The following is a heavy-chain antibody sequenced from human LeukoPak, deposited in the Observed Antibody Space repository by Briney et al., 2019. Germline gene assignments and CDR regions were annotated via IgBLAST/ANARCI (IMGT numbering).Heavy chain of an antibody. D-gene: IGHD2-2*01. CDR3: AKDGVVVVATSVYYYYYGMDV. CDR2: IIPILNIT. CDR1: GGTFSSYT. J-gene: IGHJ6*02. Sequence: SVKVSCKASGGTFSSYTISWVRQAPGQGLEWMGRIIPILNITDCAQNFQGRVTLTADKSTSTAYMELSTLRSEDTAVYYCAKDGVVVVATSVYYYYYGMDVWGQGTTVTVSS. V-gene: IGHV1-69*02.